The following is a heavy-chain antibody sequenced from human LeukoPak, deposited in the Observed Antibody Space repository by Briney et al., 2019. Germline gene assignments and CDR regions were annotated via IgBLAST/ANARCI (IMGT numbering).Heavy chain of an antibody. V-gene: IGHV4-59*01. J-gene: IGHJ5*02. CDR1: GGSISSYY. CDR2: IYYSGST. Sequence: SETLSLTCTVSGGSISSYYWSWIQQPPGKGLEWIGYIYYSGSTNYNPSLKSRVTISVDTSKNQFSLKLSSVTAADTAVYYCARALQGDWFDPWGQGTLVTVSS. CDR3: ARALQGDWFDP.